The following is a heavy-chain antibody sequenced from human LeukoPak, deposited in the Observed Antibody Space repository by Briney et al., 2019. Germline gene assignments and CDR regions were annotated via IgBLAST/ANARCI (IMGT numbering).Heavy chain of an antibody. Sequence: GGSLRLSCTDPGVTFINYLLCCVPQTPEKGLEWVANIKQGGSEKVYVDSVKGRFTISRDNAQSSLYLQMNSLRAEDTAVYYCAGDPYTSSWSGGIDIWGQGTTVTVSS. CDR1: GVTFINYL. J-gene: IGHJ6*02. CDR3: AGDPYTSSWSGGIDI. CDR2: IKQGGSEK. V-gene: IGHV3-7*05. D-gene: IGHD6-13*01.